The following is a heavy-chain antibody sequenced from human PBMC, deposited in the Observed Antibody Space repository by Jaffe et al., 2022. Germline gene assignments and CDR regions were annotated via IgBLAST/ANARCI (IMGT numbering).Heavy chain of an antibody. CDR3: ARESISYYYDSSGTV. D-gene: IGHD3-22*01. Sequence: QVQLQESGPGLVKPSQTLSLTCTVSGGSISSGSYYWSWIRQPAGKGLEWIGRIYTSGSTNYNPSLKSRVTISVDTSKNQFSLKLSSVTAADTAVYYCARESISYYYDSSGTVWGQGTLVTVSS. CDR1: GGSISSGSYY. CDR2: IYTSGST. V-gene: IGHV4-61*02. J-gene: IGHJ4*02.